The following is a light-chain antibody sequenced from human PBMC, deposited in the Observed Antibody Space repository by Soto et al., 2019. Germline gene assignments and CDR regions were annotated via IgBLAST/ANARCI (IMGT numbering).Light chain of an antibody. CDR2: AAS. V-gene: IGKV1-9*01. Sequence: IQLTQSPSSMSASVGDRVTISCRASQGIGFYLAWYQQKPGNAPKLLIYAASTLQSGVQSRFSGGGSGTNFTLTISSLQPEDFATYYCQQVNSYPPLPFGPGTKVHIK. J-gene: IGKJ3*01. CDR3: QQVNSYPPLP. CDR1: QGIGFY.